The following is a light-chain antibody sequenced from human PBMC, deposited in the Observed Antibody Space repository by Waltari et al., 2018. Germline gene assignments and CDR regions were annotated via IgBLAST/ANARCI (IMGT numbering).Light chain of an antibody. J-gene: IGKJ1*01. CDR2: AAS. CDR3: QQSYSSPWWT. Sequence: DIQMTQSPSSLSASVGDRVTITCRASQSISNYLNWYQQKPGKAPKLLIYAASSLQSGVPSRFSGSGSGTEFTLTINSLQPEDFATYYCQQSYSSPWWTFGQGTNVEIK. V-gene: IGKV1-39*01. CDR1: QSISNY.